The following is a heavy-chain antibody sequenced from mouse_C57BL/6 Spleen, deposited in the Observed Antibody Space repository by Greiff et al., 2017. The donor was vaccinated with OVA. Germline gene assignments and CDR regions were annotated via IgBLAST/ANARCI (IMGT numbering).Heavy chain of an antibody. CDR1: GFNIKDYY. Sequence: VQLQQSGAELVKPGASVKLSCTASGFNIKDYYMHWVKQRTEQGLEWIGRIDPEDGDTKYAPKFQGKATMTADTSSNTAYLQLSSLTSEDTAVYYCARVDGRPLYYAMDYWGQGTSVTVSS. CDR3: ARVDGRPLYYAMDY. D-gene: IGHD1-1*01. V-gene: IGHV14-2*01. J-gene: IGHJ4*01. CDR2: IDPEDGDT.